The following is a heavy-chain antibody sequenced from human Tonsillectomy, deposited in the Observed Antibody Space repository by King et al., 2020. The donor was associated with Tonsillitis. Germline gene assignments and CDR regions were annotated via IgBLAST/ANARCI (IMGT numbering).Heavy chain of an antibody. V-gene: IGHV3-23*04. J-gene: IGHJ2*01. CDR1: GFTFSNYA. D-gene: IGHD4-17*01. CDR2: ISGSGGGT. CDR3: AKAPDYGDYSGYWYFDL. Sequence: VQLVESGGGLVQPGGSLRLSCAASGFTFSNYALSWVRQAPGKGLEWVSAISGSGGGTYYADSVRGRFTISRDNSKNTLYLQMNSLRAEDTAVYYCAKAPDYGDYSGYWYFDLWGRGTLVTVSS.